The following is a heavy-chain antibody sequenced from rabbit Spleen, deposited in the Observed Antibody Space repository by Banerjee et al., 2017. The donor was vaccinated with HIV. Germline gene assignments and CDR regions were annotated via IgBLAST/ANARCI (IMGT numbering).Heavy chain of an antibody. Sequence: LEESGGGLVKPGGTLTLTCTVSGFSFSSNWICWVRQAPGKGLEWIACINAVTGKAVYASWAKGRFTFSKTSSTTVTLQMTSLTAADTATYFCARGSAAMTMLITGYYLSLWGPGTLVTVS. D-gene: IGHD2-1*01. V-gene: IGHV1S45*01. CDR2: INAVTGKA. J-gene: IGHJ4*01. CDR1: GFSFSSNW. CDR3: ARGSAAMTMLITGYYLSL.